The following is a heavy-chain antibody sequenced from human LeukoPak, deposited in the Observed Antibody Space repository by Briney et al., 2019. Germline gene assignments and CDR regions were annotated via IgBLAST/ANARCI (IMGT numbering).Heavy chain of an antibody. CDR2: ISGSGGST. CDR1: GFTFSSYA. V-gene: IGHV3-23*01. J-gene: IGHJ4*02. D-gene: IGHD2-2*01. Sequence: PGGSLRLSCAASGFTFSSYAMSWVRHAPGKGLEWVSAISGSGGSTYYADSVKGRFTISRDNSKNTLYLQMNSLRAEDTAVYYCAKLRTNIVVVPAATDYWGQGTLVTVSS. CDR3: AKLRTNIVVVPAATDY.